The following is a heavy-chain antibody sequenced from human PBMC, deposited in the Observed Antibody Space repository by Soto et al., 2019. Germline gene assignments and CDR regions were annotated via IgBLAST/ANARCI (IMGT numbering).Heavy chain of an antibody. D-gene: IGHD3-3*01. V-gene: IGHV4-59*01. CDR2: FYYSGST. CDR1: GDSIRSSY. CDR3: AKADFWSGFYAFEV. J-gene: IGHJ3*01. Sequence: SETLSLTCSVSGDSIRSSYWNWTRQTPGRGLEWIGYFYYSGSTNDNPSLNGRVSISADTPNNRVSLRLTSVTAADTAIYYCAKADFWSGFYAFEVWGQGHLVTVSS.